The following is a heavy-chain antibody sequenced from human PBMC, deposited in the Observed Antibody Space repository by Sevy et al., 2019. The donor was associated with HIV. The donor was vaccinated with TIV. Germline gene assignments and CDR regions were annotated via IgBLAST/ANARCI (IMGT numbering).Heavy chain of an antibody. D-gene: IGHD4-17*01. J-gene: IGHJ6*03. V-gene: IGHV3-53*01. CDR1: GFTVSSNY. CDR3: ARDARLDYGGNSRYYYYYMDV. Sequence: GGSLGLSCAASGFTVSSNYMSWVRQAPGKGLEWVSVIYSGGSTYYADSVKGRFTISRDNSKNTLYLQMNSLRAEDTAVYYCARDARLDYGGNSRYYYYYMDVWGKGTTVTVSS. CDR2: IYSGGST.